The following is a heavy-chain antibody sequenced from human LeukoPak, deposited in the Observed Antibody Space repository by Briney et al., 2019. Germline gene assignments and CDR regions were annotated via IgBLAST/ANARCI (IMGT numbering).Heavy chain of an antibody. D-gene: IGHD2-2*01. CDR1: AFSLNAYN. CDR3: ARTGSKDRIVVVPAAMGRYYYYMDV. Sequence: GGSLRLSCAASAFSLNAYNMNWVRQAPGKGLEWVSSISYTGTYIYYADSVKGRFTISRDNAQNSLYLQMNSLRAEDTAVYYCARTGSKDRIVVVPAAMGRYYYYMDVWGKGTTVTVSS. J-gene: IGHJ6*03. V-gene: IGHV3-21*01. CDR2: ISYTGTYI.